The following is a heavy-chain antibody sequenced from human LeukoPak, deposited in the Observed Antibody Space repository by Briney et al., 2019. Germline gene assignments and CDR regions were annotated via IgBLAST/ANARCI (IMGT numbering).Heavy chain of an antibody. V-gene: IGHV4-38-2*01. D-gene: IGHD6-13*01. J-gene: IGHJ6*03. Sequence: SETLSLTCAVSGYSISSGYYWGWIRQPPGKRLEWIGSIYHSGSTYYNPSLKSRVTISVDTSKNQFSLKLSSVTAADTAVYYCARQEGNYYYMDVWGKGTTVTVSS. CDR1: GYSISSGYY. CDR2: IYHSGST. CDR3: ARQEGNYYYMDV.